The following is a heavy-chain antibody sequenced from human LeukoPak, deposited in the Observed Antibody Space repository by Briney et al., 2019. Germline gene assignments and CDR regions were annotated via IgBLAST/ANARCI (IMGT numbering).Heavy chain of an antibody. CDR1: GFTFRNHW. CDR3: ARDMESGGRAFDS. V-gene: IGHV3-74*01. D-gene: IGHD2-15*01. J-gene: IGHJ4*02. CDR2: IRTDGGST. Sequence: GGSLRLSCAASGFTFRNHWMHWVRQAPAKGLVWVSRIRTDGGSTAYADFVKGRFTISRDNAKNTVYLQMNSLRTDDTAVYYCARDMESGGRAFDSWGQGTRVTISS.